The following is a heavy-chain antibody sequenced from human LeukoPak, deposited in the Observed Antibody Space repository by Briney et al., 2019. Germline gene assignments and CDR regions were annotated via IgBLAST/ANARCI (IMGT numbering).Heavy chain of an antibody. J-gene: IGHJ5*02. D-gene: IGHD3-22*01. Sequence: ASVKVSCKVSGYTLTELSMHWVRQAPGKGLEWMGGFDPEDGETIYAQKFQGRVTMTEDTSTDTAYMELSSLRSEDTAVYYRATAILDYYDSSGYKRWFDPWGQGTLVTVSS. CDR1: GYTLTELS. CDR3: ATAILDYYDSSGYKRWFDP. CDR2: FDPEDGET. V-gene: IGHV1-24*01.